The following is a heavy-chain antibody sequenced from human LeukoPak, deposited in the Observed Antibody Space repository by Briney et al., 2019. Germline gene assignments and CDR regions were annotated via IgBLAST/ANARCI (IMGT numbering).Heavy chain of an antibody. CDR2: IYYSGST. Sequence: SETLSLTCAVYGGSFSGYYWSWIRQPPGKGLEWIGYIYYSGSTYYNPSLKSRVTISVDTSKNQFSLKLSSVTAADTAVYYCARVETYYYDSSGYYYSRNFDYWGQGTLVTVSS. CDR1: GGSFSGYY. CDR3: ARVETYYYDSSGYYYSRNFDY. D-gene: IGHD3-22*01. J-gene: IGHJ4*02. V-gene: IGHV4-34*09.